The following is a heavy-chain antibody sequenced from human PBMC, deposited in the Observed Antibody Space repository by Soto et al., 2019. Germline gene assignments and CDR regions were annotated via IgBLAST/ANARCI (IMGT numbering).Heavy chain of an antibody. V-gene: IGHV4-34*01. CDR3: ARGLGGAVAGNYYYYGMDV. CDR2: INHSGST. CDR1: GLSFSGYY. Sequence: SETLSLTCAVYGLSFSGYYWSWIRQPPGKGLEWIGEINHSGSTNYNPSLKSRVTISVDTSKNQFSLKLSSVTAADTAVYYCARGLGGAVAGNYYYYGMDVWGQGTTVTVSS. D-gene: IGHD6-19*01. J-gene: IGHJ6*02.